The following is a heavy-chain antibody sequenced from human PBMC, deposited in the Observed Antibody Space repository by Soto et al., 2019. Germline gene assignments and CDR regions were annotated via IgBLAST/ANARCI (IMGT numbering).Heavy chain of an antibody. V-gene: IGHV3-74*01. CDR2: INSDGSST. Sequence: EVQLVESGGGLVQPGGSLRLSYAASGLTFSSYWMHWVRQAPGKGLVWVSRINSDGSSTNYADSVKGRFTISRDNAKNALDLQMNSLRAEDTAVYYCALSYTVTPDYWGQGTLVTVAS. CDR3: ALSYTVTPDY. CDR1: GLTFSSYW. D-gene: IGHD4-17*01. J-gene: IGHJ4*02.